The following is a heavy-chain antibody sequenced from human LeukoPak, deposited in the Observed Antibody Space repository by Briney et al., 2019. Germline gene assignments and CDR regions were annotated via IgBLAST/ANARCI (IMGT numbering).Heavy chain of an antibody. V-gene: IGHV3-23*01. CDR1: GFTFSSYA. CDR2: ISGSGGST. CDR3: AKPPPIVVVTPFGMDV. J-gene: IGHJ6*02. D-gene: IGHD3-22*01. Sequence: GGSLRLSCAASGFTFSSYAMSWVRQAPGKGLEWVSAISGSGGSTYYADSVKGRFTISRDNSKNTLYLQMNSLRAEDTAVYYCAKPPPIVVVTPFGMDVWGQGTTVTVSS.